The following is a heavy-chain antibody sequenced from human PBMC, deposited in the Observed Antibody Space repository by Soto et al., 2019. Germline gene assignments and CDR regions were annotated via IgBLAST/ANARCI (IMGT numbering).Heavy chain of an antibody. CDR3: AKLGPVGATVGDAFDI. J-gene: IGHJ3*02. V-gene: IGHV3-23*01. CDR2: ISGSGGST. Sequence: GGSLRLSCAASGFTFSSYAMSWVRQAPGKGLEWVSAISGSGGSTYYADSVKGRFTISRDNSKNTLYLQMNSLRAEDTAVYYCAKLGPVGATVGDAFDIWGQGTMVTVSS. CDR1: GFTFSSYA. D-gene: IGHD1-26*01.